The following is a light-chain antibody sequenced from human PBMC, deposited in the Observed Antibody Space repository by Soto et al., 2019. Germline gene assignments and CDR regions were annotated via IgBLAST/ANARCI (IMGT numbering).Light chain of an antibody. CDR2: EGS. Sequence: LTQPASVSGSPGQSITISCTGTSSDVGSYDLVSWYQQHPGKAPKLMIYEGSKRPSGVSNRFSGSKSGNTASLTISGLQAEDEADYYCAAWGASLNGWVFGGGTKVTVL. V-gene: IGLV2-23*01. CDR1: SSDVGSYDL. J-gene: IGLJ3*02. CDR3: AAWGASLNGWV.